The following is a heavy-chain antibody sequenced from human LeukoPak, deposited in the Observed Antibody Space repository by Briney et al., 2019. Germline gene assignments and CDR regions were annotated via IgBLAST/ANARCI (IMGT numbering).Heavy chain of an antibody. CDR2: INPNSGGT. CDR3: ARGRLKREYIVRGVLDY. V-gene: IGHV1-2*07. CDR1: VYTFTGYY. D-gene: IGHD3-10*01. Sequence: GASVNVSCTASVYTFTGYYMHWVRQAPGQGLEWMGWINPNSGGTNYAHKFQGRVTMTRDTSISTAYMELSRLRSDDTAVYYCARGRLKREYIVRGVLDYWGQGTLVTVSS. J-gene: IGHJ4*02.